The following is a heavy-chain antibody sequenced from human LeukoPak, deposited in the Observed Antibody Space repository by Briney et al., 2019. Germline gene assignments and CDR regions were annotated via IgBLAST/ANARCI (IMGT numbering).Heavy chain of an antibody. D-gene: IGHD6-19*01. V-gene: IGHV4-34*01. CDR1: GGSFSGYY. CDR2: INHSGST. J-gene: IGHJ6*02. CDR3: ARESSRRKQWLAYPYPDYYYGMDV. Sequence: PSETLSLTCAVYGGSFSGYYWSWIRQPPGKGLEWIGEINHSGSTNYNPSLKSRVTISVDTSKNQFSLKLSSVTAADTAVYYCARESSRRKQWLAYPYPDYYYGMDVWGQGTAVTVSS.